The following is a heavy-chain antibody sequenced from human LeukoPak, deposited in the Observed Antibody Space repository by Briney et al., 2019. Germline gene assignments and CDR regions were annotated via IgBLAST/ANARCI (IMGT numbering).Heavy chain of an antibody. CDR1: GFSFSSYA. J-gene: IGHJ4*02. CDR2: LSDDGVRT. Sequence: GSLRLSCAASGFSFSSYAMHWVRQAPGKGLEWVSSLSDDGVRTYYADSVKGRFTISRDNSKNTYLQMNSLRAEDTAIYYCTTVPWFDYWGQGTLVIVSS. V-gene: IGHV3-23*01. CDR3: TTVPWFDY.